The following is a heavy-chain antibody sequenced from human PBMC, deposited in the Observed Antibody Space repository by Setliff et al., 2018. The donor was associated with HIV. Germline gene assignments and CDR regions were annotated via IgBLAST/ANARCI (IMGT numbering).Heavy chain of an antibody. J-gene: IGHJ1*01. Sequence: GASVKVSCKTFGYSFTAYQINWVRQATGQALEWMAWMNPSTGEVGYAQKFQGRLAMTRDSSANIAYMELRGLRSEDTAIYYCARGEALQNTVTTYFQHWGQGTPVTVSS. CDR1: GYSFTAYQ. CDR2: MNPSTGEV. V-gene: IGHV1-8*01. CDR3: ARGEALQNTVTTYFQH. D-gene: IGHD4-17*01.